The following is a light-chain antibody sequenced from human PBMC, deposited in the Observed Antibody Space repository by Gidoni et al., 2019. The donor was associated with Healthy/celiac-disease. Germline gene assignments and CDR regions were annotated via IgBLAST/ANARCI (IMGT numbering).Light chain of an antibody. CDR3: QTWGTGILV. J-gene: IGLJ1*01. Sequence: QLLLTQSPSPSASLGASVTLTCTLSSGHSSYASAWHQQQPEKGPRYLMKLNSDGSPSKGDGIPDRFSGSSSGAERYLTISSLQSEDEADYYCQTWGTGILVFGTGTKVTVL. CDR1: SGHSSYA. CDR2: LNSDGSP. V-gene: IGLV4-69*01.